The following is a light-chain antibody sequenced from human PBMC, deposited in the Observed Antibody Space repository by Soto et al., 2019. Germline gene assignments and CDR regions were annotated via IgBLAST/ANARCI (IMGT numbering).Light chain of an antibody. V-gene: IGLV2-14*01. CDR1: SSDVGDYNC. Sequence: QSALTQPASVSGSPGQSITISCTGASSDVGDYNCVSWYQRHPGEAPKLMIYDVSDRPSGVSNRFSGSKSANTASLTISGLQAEDEADYYRNSYTSSSNVLFGGGTKLTVL. J-gene: IGLJ2*01. CDR2: DVS. CDR3: NSYTSSSNVL.